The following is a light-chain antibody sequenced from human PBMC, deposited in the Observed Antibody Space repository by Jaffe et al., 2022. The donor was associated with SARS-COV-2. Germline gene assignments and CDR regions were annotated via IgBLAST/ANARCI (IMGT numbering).Light chain of an antibody. CDR2: DVS. Sequence: QSALTQPASVSGSPGQSITISCTGTSNDIGGYKYVSWYQQHPGKAPKVMIYDVSSRPSGVSNRFSGSRSGNTASLTISGLQAEDEADYYCSSYTTSSTVVFGGGTKLTVL. V-gene: IGLV2-14*03. CDR1: SNDIGGYKY. J-gene: IGLJ2*01. CDR3: SSYTTSSTVV.